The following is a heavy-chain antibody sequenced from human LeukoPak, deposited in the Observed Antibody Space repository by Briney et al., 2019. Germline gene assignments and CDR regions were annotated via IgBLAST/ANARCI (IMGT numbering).Heavy chain of an antibody. J-gene: IGHJ2*01. V-gene: IGHV4-59*01. CDR2: IYYSGST. CDR1: GGSISSYY. CDR3: ARDVPQITFRGRSGWYFDL. Sequence: SETLSLTCTASGGSISSYYWSWIRQPPGKGLEWIGYIYYSGSTNYNPSLKSRVTISVDTSKNQFSLKLSSVTAADTAVYYCARDVPQITFRGRSGWYFDLWGRGTLVTVSS. D-gene: IGHD3-16*01.